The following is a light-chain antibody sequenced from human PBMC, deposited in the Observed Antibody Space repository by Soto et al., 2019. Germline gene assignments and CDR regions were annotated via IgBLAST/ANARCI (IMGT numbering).Light chain of an antibody. Sequence: QSALTQPASVSGSPGQSITISCTGTSSDVGAYNYVSWYQQHPGKAPKLMIHDVSDRPSGVSNRFSGSKSGNTASLTISGLHADDEDDYYCSSYTTSSTLVFGGGTKLTVL. CDR2: DVS. CDR3: SSYTTSSTLV. J-gene: IGLJ3*02. V-gene: IGLV2-14*03. CDR1: SSDVGAYNY.